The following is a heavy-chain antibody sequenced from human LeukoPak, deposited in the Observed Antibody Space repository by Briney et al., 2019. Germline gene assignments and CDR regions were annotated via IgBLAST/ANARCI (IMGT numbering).Heavy chain of an antibody. CDR2: MNPNNGGT. Sequence: ASVKVSCKASGYTFTIYDIIWVRQAPGQGLEWVGWMNPNNGGTVYAQKFQGRVTMTRDTSTATLYMELNSLRSEDTAVYYCARDHCSSTSCYPGWYFDLWGRGTLVTVSS. D-gene: IGHD2-2*01. V-gene: IGHV1-8*01. CDR1: GYTFTIYD. CDR3: ARDHCSSTSCYPGWYFDL. J-gene: IGHJ2*01.